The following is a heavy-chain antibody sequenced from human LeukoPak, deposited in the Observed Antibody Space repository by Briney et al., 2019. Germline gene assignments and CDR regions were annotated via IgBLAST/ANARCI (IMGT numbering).Heavy chain of an antibody. D-gene: IGHD3-10*01. CDR2: INSDGSST. CDR3: ARAGFTFSDYFGSFFDY. CDR1: GFTFSSYW. Sequence: GGSLRLSCAASGFTFSSYWMHWVRQAPGKGLVWVSRINSDGSSTSYADPVKGRFTISRANAKNTLYLQMNSLSAEDTAVYYCARAGFTFSDYFGSFFDYWGQGTLVTVSS. V-gene: IGHV3-74*01. J-gene: IGHJ4*02.